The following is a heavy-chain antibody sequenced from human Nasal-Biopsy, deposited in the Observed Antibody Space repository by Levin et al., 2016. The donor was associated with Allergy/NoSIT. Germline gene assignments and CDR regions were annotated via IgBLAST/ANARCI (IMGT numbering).Heavy chain of an antibody. CDR2: MHQDGNEK. J-gene: IGHJ4*02. Sequence: GEPLKISCAASGFTFDDFAMHWVRQAPGKGLEWVANMHQDGNEKYYVDSVQGRFTVARDNAKNSLYLQMNSLRAEDTAVYYCARGRERGASWYRGFDYWGQGTLVTVSS. CDR3: ARGRERGASWYRGFDY. D-gene: IGHD2-2*02. CDR1: GFTFDDFA. V-gene: IGHV3-7*01.